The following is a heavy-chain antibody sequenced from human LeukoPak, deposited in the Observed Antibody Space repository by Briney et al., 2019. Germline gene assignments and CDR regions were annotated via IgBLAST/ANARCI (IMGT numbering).Heavy chain of an antibody. CDR2: IYHSGST. J-gene: IGHJ4*02. CDR3: ARETGPTVFDS. D-gene: IGHD4-17*01. Sequence: SGTLSLTCAVSGGSIGASINSPNWWSWVRQPPGKGLEWIGYIYHSGSTYYNPSLKSRVTISVDRSKNQFSLKLSSVTAADTAVYYCARETGPTVFDSWGQGTLVTVSS. CDR1: GGSIGASINSPNW. V-gene: IGHV4-4*02.